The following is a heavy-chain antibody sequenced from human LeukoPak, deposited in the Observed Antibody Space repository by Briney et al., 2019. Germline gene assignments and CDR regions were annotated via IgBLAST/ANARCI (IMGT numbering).Heavy chain of an antibody. CDR3: ARERSGGRVWFDP. J-gene: IGHJ5*02. D-gene: IGHD3-16*01. V-gene: IGHV4-59*01. Sequence: PSETLSLTCTVSGGSLSSYYWSWVRQPPGKGLEWIGYIYYSGSTNYNPSLKSRVTISVDTSKNQFSLKLSSVTAADTAVYYCARERSGGRVWFDPWGQGTLVTVSS. CDR1: GGSLSSYY. CDR2: IYYSGST.